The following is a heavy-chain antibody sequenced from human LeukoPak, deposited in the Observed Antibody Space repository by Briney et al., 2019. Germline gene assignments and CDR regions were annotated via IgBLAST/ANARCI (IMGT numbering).Heavy chain of an antibody. CDR1: GFTFSSYS. J-gene: IGHJ4*02. D-gene: IGHD3-22*01. Sequence: GGSLRLSCAASGFTFSSYSMNWVRQAPGKGLEWVSYISSSSSTIYYADSVKGRFTISRDNAKNSLYLQMNSLRDEDTAVYYCARGDRYDSSGYPMYYFDYWGQGTLVTVSS. CDR2: ISSSSSTI. CDR3: ARGDRYDSSGYPMYYFDY. V-gene: IGHV3-48*02.